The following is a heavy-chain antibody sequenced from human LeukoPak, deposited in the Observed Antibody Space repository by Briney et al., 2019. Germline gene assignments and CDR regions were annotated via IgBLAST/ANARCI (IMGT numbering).Heavy chain of an antibody. CDR3: ARDADYDDAFDI. CDR2: ISWNSGSI. CDR1: GFTFDDYA. D-gene: IGHD4-17*01. J-gene: IGHJ3*02. V-gene: IGHV3-9*01. Sequence: GGSLRLSCAASGFTFDDYAMHWVRQAPGKGLEWVSGISWNSGSIGYADSVKGRFTISRDNAKNSLYLQMNSLRAEDTAVYYCARDADYDDAFDIWGQGTMVTVSS.